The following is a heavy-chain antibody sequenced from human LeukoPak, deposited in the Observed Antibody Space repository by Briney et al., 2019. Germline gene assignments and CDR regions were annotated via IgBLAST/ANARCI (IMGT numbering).Heavy chain of an antibody. CDR1: GLTFSSDW. CDR2: INQEGSQK. Sequence: GGSLRLSCGASGLTFSSDWMSWVRQAPGKGLGWVAYINQEGSQKYYVDSVKVRFTISRDNGKNSLYLQMNSLRAEDTAVYYCARGTNLDYWGQGALVTVSS. J-gene: IGHJ4*02. D-gene: IGHD2-8*01. CDR3: ARGTNLDY. V-gene: IGHV3-7*01.